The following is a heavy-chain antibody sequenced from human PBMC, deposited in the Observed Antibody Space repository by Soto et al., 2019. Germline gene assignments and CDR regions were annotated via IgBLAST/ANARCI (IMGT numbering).Heavy chain of an antibody. V-gene: IGHV4-39*01. CDR3: ATTKYNWNRELFDY. CDR2: IYYSGST. Sequence: TSETLSLTCTVSGGSISSSSYYWGWIRQPPGKGLEWIGSIYYSGSTYYNPSLKSRVTISVDTSKNQFSLKLSSVTAADTAVYYCATTKYNWNRELFDYWGQGTLVTVSS. J-gene: IGHJ4*02. CDR1: GGSISSSSYY. D-gene: IGHD1-20*01.